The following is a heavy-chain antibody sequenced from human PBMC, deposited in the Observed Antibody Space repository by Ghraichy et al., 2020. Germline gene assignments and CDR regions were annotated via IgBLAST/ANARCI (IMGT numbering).Heavy chain of an antibody. D-gene: IGHD6-19*01. J-gene: IGHJ4*02. V-gene: IGHV3-23*01. CDR3: AKDMGYSSCWYNRY. Sequence: GGSLRLSCAASSSTFSKYAMSRVLKATGMEQERVSAISGSGGSTYYADSVKGRFTISRDKSKNTLYLQMNSLRAEDTAVYYCAKDMGYSSCWYNRYWRQGT. CDR2: ISGSGGST. CDR1: SSTFSKYA.